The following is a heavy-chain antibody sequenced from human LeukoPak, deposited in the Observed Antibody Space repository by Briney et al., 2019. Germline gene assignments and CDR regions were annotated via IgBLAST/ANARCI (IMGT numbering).Heavy chain of an antibody. J-gene: IGHJ4*02. CDR2: IYSGGST. V-gene: IGHV3-66*01. Sequence: PGGSLRLCCAASGFTVSSNYMSWVRQAPGKGLEWVSVIYSGGSTYYADSVKGRFTISRDNSKNTLYLQMNSLRAEDTAVYYCARDGSGSYYSGWGQGTLVAVSS. D-gene: IGHD3-10*01. CDR3: ARDGSGSYYSG. CDR1: GFTVSSNY.